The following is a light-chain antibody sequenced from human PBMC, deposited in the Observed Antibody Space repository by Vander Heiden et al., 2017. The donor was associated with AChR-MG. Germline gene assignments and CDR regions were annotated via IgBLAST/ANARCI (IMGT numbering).Light chain of an antibody. Sequence: DIVMTQSPLSLPVPPGEPASISCRSSQSLRHRNGYNYLDWYLQKPGQSPQLLIYLGSYRASGVPDRFSGTGSGTDFTLKISRVEAEDVGVYYCIQTLQAPLTFGGGTKVEIK. J-gene: IGKJ4*01. V-gene: IGKV2-28*01. CDR1: QSLRHRNGYNY. CDR2: LGS. CDR3: IQTLQAPLT.